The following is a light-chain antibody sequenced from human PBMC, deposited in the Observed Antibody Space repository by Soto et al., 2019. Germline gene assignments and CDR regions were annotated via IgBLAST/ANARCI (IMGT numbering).Light chain of an antibody. CDR1: SSNTGSNY. Sequence: QAVLTQPPSASGTPGQRVTISCSGSSSNTGSNYVYWYQQLPGTAPKLLIYRNNQRPSGVPDRFSGFKSGTSASLAISGLLSEDEAGYYWAAWDDSRSGLFGGGTKVTVL. J-gene: IGLJ2*01. CDR2: RNN. V-gene: IGLV1-47*01. CDR3: AAWDDSRSGL.